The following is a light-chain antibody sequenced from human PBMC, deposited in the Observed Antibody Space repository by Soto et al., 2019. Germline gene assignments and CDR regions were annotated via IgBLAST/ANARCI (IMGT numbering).Light chain of an antibody. V-gene: IGKV3-15*01. CDR3: QQYNSWPIT. J-gene: IGKJ5*01. Sequence: EMVLTQSPACVSLSPGVRATLSCRASQSVTNNLAWYQQKPGQAPRLLIYVASTRAPGIPARFSGSGSGTEFTLTISSLQSEDFAVYYCQQYNSWPITFGRGTRLEIK. CDR2: VAS. CDR1: QSVTNN.